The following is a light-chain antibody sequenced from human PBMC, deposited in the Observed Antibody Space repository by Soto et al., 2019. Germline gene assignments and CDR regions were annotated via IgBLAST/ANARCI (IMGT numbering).Light chain of an antibody. Sequence: EIVMTQSPATLSVSPGERATLSCRASQSVSSNLAWYQQKPGQAPRLLIYGVSTRATGIPARFSGSGSGTEFTLTISSLQSEDFAVYYCQQYNNWPLTFGVGTKVEIK. J-gene: IGKJ4*01. CDR3: QQYNNWPLT. CDR1: QSVSSN. V-gene: IGKV3-15*01. CDR2: GVS.